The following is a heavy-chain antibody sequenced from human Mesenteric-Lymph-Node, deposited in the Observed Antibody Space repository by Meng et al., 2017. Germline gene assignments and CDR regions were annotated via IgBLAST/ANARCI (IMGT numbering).Heavy chain of an antibody. J-gene: IGHJ4*02. CDR2: SRDKARSYTT. D-gene: IGHD1-26*01. V-gene: IGHV3-72*01. CDR3: AGWLSGSSSDGDY. Sequence: GESLKISCAASGFTFSDYNMNRVRQAPGKGPEWVGRSRDKARSYTTEYAASVKGRFSISRDDSKNSLYLQMNSLTIEDTAVYYCAGWLSGSSSDGDYWGQGTLVTVSS. CDR1: GFTFSDYN.